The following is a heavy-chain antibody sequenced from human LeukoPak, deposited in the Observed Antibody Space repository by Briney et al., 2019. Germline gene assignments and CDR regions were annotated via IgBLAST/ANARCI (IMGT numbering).Heavy chain of an antibody. D-gene: IGHD6-19*01. Sequence: VGSLRLSCAASEFTLSSYWMSWGREAPGKGVEWVSGINWNGGSTGYADSVKGRFTISRDNAKNSLYLQMNSLRAEDTALYHCARVGSIAVAAHIDYWGQGTLVTVSS. CDR3: ARVGSIAVAAHIDY. CDR1: EFTLSSYW. J-gene: IGHJ4*02. CDR2: INWNGGST. V-gene: IGHV3-20*01.